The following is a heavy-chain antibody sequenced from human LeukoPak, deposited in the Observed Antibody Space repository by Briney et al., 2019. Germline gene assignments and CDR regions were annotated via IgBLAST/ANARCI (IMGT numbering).Heavy chain of an antibody. Sequence: GGSLRLSCAASGFTFNSYAMSWVRQAPGKGLEWVSAISGSGGSTYYADSVKGRFTISRDNSKNTLYLQMNRLRAEDTAVYFCAKSPLYAFDIWGQGTMVTVSS. CDR2: ISGSGGST. V-gene: IGHV3-23*01. J-gene: IGHJ3*02. CDR3: AKSPLYAFDI. CDR1: GFTFNSYA.